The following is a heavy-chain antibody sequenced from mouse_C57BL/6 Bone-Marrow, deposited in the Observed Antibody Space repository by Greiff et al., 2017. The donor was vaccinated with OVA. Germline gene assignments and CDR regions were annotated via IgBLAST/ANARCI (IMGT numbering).Heavy chain of an antibody. V-gene: IGHV1-56*01. Sequence: VKLQESGPELVRPGASVKISCKAPGYTFTSHWMQWVRQRPGQGLEWIGEIFPGIGSTYYNEKFKGKATLTVDTSSSTAYMQLSSLTSEDAAVYFCARMRNITTVVDAMDYWGQGTSVTVSS. CDR1: GYTFTSHW. CDR2: IFPGIGST. D-gene: IGHD1-1*01. CDR3: ARMRNITTVVDAMDY. J-gene: IGHJ4*01.